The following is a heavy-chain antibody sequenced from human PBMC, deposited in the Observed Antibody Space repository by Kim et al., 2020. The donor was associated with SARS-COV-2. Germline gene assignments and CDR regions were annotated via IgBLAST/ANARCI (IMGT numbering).Heavy chain of an antibody. CDR1: GFPFSSYE. V-gene: IGHV3-48*03. CDR3: ARDRDDDFDGSGYVPFDF. Sequence: GGSLRLSCAASGFPFSSYEMNWVRQAPGKGLEWISYISSSGATIYYADSVKGRFTISRDNAKNSLSLQMNSLRAEDTAVYYCARDRDDDFDGSGYVPFDFGGQGPLVIVSS. D-gene: IGHD3-22*01. CDR2: ISSSGATI. J-gene: IGHJ4*02.